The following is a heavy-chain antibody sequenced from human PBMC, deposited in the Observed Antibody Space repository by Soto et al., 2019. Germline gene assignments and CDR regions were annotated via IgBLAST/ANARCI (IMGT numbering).Heavy chain of an antibody. J-gene: IGHJ4*02. CDR3: ARHFLVVPAAIFRQVRGVILSYFDD. D-gene: IGHD2-2*02. CDR2: IYYSGST. Sequence: PSETLSLTCTVSGGSISSSSYYWGWIRQPPGKGLEWIGSIYYSGSTYYNPSLKSRVTISVDTSKNQFSLKLSSVTAADTAVYYCARHFLVVPAAIFRQVRGVILSYFDDWGQGTRVTVAS. CDR1: GGSISSSSYY. V-gene: IGHV4-39*01.